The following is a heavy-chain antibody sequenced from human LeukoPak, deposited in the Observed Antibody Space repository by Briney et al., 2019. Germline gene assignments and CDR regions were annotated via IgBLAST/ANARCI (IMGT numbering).Heavy chain of an antibody. CDR3: ARIREGFGEFDY. D-gene: IGHD3-10*01. CDR1: GYGFTSYW. CDR2: IDPSDSYT. Sequence: GESLKISCKGSGYGFTSYWISWVRQMPGKGLEWMGRIDPSDSYTNYSPSFQGHVTISADKSISTAYLQWSSLKASDTAMYYCARIREGFGEFDYWGQGTLVTVSS. V-gene: IGHV5-10-1*01. J-gene: IGHJ4*02.